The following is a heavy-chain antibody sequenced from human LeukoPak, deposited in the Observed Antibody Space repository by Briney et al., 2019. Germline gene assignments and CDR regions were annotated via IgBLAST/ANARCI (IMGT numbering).Heavy chain of an antibody. Sequence: PGGSLRLCCAASGFSVSSCSMSLGRQAGGGVPRWVSGVSDDGNSRYYEDSLKGRFPISRDNSATTVYLQMNHMADEDTAVYDCVKEGEGHSYAPKTGPPTWGQGTLVTVSS. D-gene: IGHD5-18*01. V-gene: IGHV3-23*01. CDR1: GFSVSSCS. CDR2: VSDDGNSR. J-gene: IGHJ5*02. CDR3: VKEGEGHSYAPKTGPPT.